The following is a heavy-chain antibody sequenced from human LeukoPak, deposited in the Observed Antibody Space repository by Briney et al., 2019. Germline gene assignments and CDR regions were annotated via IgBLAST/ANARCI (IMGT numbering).Heavy chain of an antibody. CDR1: GGSSSGYY. J-gene: IGHJ4*02. CDR2: INHSGST. CDR3: ARASRWDCGDYVNAFDY. V-gene: IGHV4-34*01. Sequence: SETLSLTCAVYGGSSSGYYWSWIRQPPGKGLEWIGEINHSGSTNYNPSLKSRVTISVDTSKNQFSLKLSSVTAADTAVYYCARASRWDCGDYVNAFDYWGQGTLVTVSS. D-gene: IGHD4-17*01.